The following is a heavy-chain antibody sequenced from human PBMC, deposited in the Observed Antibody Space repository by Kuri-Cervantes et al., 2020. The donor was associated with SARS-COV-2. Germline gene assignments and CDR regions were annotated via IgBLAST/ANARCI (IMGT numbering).Heavy chain of an antibody. Sequence: GESLKISCAASGFTFSNYAVNWVRQAPGKGLEWVAVISNEGSTKYYAVSVKGRFTISRDNSKNTLYLQMNSLRAEDTAVYYCALPIAPYYYGSGINYYGMDVWGQGTTVTVSS. D-gene: IGHD3-10*01. CDR1: GFTFSNYA. J-gene: IGHJ6*02. CDR2: ISNEGSTK. CDR3: ALPIAPYYYGSGINYYGMDV. V-gene: IGHV3-30-3*01.